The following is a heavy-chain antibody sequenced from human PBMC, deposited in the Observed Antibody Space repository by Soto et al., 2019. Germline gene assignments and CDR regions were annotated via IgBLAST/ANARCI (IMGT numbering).Heavy chain of an antibody. V-gene: IGHV4-4*07. D-gene: IGHD4-17*01. Sequence: QVELQESGPGLVKPSETLSLTCSVSGASITSHYWSCIRPSAGEGLPWIGRVYARGATNYNPSLQSRVTISGDTSKNQFSLKLTSVTAADTAVYYCARSSGDDFFYYGMDVWGHGTTVTVSS. CDR3: ARSSGDDFFYYGMDV. CDR1: GASITSHY. J-gene: IGHJ6*02. CDR2: VYARGAT.